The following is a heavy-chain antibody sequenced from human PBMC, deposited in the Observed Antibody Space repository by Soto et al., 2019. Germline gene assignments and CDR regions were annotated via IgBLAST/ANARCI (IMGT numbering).Heavy chain of an antibody. D-gene: IGHD3-3*01. CDR2: IYYSGST. V-gene: IGHV4-31*03. Sequence: SETLSLTCTVSGGSISSGGYYWSWIRQHPGKGLEWIGYIYYSGSTYYNPSLKSRVTISVDTPKNQFSLKLSSVTAADTAVYYCAIKGEYYDFWSGYYKGWFDPWGQGTLVTVSS. CDR3: AIKGEYYDFWSGYYKGWFDP. CDR1: GGSISSGGYY. J-gene: IGHJ5*02.